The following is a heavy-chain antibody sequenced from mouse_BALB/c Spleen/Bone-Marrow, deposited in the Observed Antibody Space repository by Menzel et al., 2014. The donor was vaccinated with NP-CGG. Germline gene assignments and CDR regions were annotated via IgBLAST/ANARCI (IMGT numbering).Heavy chain of an antibody. CDR2: IRNEANGYTT. D-gene: IGHD2-1*01. CDR3: ARDYLYYFDY. CDR1: GFTFTDHY. Sequence: DVMLVESGGGLVQPGGFLRLSCATSGFTFTDHYMSRVRQPPGKALEWLGFIRNEANGYTTEYSASVKGRFTISRDNSQSIVYLQMNTLRAEDSATYYCARDYLYYFDYWGQGTTLTVSS. V-gene: IGHV7-3*02. J-gene: IGHJ2*01.